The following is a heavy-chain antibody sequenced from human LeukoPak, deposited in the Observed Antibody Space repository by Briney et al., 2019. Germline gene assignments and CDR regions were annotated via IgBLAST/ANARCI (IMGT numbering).Heavy chain of an antibody. CDR3: ARMMTDY. V-gene: IGHV3-30-3*01. Sequence: GRSLRLSCAASGFTFSSYAMHWVRQAPGKGLEWVAVISYDGSNEYYADSVKGRFTISRDNSKNTLYLQMNSLRAEDTAVYYCARMMTDYWGQGTLVTASS. CDR2: ISYDGSNE. D-gene: IGHD3-16*01. CDR1: GFTFSSYA. J-gene: IGHJ4*02.